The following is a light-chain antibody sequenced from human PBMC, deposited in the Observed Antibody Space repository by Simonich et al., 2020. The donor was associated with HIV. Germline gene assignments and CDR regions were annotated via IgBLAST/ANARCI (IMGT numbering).Light chain of an antibody. CDR1: QSVRSN. Sequence: EIVMTQSPATLSVSPGERATLSCRARQSVRSNLVWYQQKPGQAPRLLIYGASTRATGIPARFSGSGSGTEFTLTISSMQSEDFAVYYCQQYYTVPPYTFGQGTKLEIK. CDR3: QQYYTVPPYT. CDR2: GAS. J-gene: IGKJ2*01. V-gene: IGKV3-15*01.